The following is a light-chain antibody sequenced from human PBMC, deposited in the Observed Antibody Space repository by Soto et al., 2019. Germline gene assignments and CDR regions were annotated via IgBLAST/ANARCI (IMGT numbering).Light chain of an antibody. Sequence: EIVLTQSPGTLSLSPGERATLSCRASQIVSSSYLAWYQQKPGQAPRLLIYGASSRATGIPDRFSGSGSGTDFTLTISRLEPEDFAVYYCQQYGSSPRTFGQRTKVEIK. CDR1: QIVSSSY. V-gene: IGKV3-20*01. CDR3: QQYGSSPRT. CDR2: GAS. J-gene: IGKJ1*01.